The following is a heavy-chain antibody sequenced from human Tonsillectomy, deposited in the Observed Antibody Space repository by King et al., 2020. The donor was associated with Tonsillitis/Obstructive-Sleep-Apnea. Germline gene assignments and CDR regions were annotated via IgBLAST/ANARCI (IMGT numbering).Heavy chain of an antibody. CDR1: GFTFNIYT. D-gene: IGHD2-21*02. V-gene: IGHV3-23*04. CDR3: AKGQGDGDAFDI. CDR2: MTGTGFST. Sequence: VQLVESGGGLVQPGGSLRLSCAASGFTFNIYTMNWVRQAPGKGLEWVSSMTGTGFSTYYADSVRGRFTISRDNSKSTLHLQMSSLRADDTAVYFCAKGQGDGDAFDIWGQGTMVTVSS. J-gene: IGHJ3*02.